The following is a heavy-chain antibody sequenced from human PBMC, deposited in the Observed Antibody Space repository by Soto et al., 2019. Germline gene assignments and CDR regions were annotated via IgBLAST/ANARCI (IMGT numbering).Heavy chain of an antibody. CDR3: ARVTYSSSVIDY. CDR2: IYYSGST. V-gene: IGHV4-59*12. J-gene: IGHJ4*02. CDR1: GGSISSYY. Sequence: SETLSLTCTVSGGSISSYYWSWIRQPPGKGLEWIRYIYYSGSTNYNPSLKSRVTISVDTSKNQFSLKLSSVTAADTAVYYCARVTYSSSVIDYWGQGTLVTVSS. D-gene: IGHD6-6*01.